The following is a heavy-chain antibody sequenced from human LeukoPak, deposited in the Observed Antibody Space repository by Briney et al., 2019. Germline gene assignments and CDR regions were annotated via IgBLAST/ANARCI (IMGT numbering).Heavy chain of an antibody. J-gene: IGHJ1*01. CDR1: GGSLRGYY. CDR3: AGIVGRGYYDSSGYYQGEYFQH. Sequence: SETLSLTCAVSGGSLRGYYWSWIRRPPGKGLEWIGEINHSGNTKYNPPLKSRVTISVDTSKNHFYLKLSSVTAADTAVYYCAGIVGRGYYDSSGYYQGEYFQHWGQGTLVPVSS. V-gene: IGHV4-34*01. CDR2: INHSGNT. D-gene: IGHD3-22*01.